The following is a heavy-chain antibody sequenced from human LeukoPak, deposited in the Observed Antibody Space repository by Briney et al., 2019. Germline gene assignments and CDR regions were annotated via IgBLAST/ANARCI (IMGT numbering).Heavy chain of an antibody. Sequence: GGSLRLSCAASGFTFSSYAMIWVRQAPGKGLEWVSAISGSGGDTYYAGSVKGRFTIFRDNSKNTVYLRMNSLRAEDTAVYYCAKDPWGSRGYFDYWGQGTLVTVSS. D-gene: IGHD7-27*01. J-gene: IGHJ4*02. CDR3: AKDPWGSRGYFDY. CDR2: ISGSGGDT. V-gene: IGHV3-23*01. CDR1: GFTFSSYA.